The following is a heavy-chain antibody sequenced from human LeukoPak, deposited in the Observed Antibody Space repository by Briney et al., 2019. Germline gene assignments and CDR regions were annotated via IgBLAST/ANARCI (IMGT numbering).Heavy chain of an antibody. CDR1: GFTFSSYG. CDR3: AKQGDHCSGANCYLERYFDY. J-gene: IGHJ4*02. V-gene: IGHV3-30*02. Sequence: GGCLRLSCAASGFTFSSYGMHWVRQGPGKGLEWVAFIRTDTSIEYYADSVRGRFTISKDNSKNTLYLQMDSLRAEDTAVYYCAKQGDHCSGANCYLERYFDYWGQGTPFSVSS. D-gene: IGHD2-15*01. CDR2: IRTDTSIE.